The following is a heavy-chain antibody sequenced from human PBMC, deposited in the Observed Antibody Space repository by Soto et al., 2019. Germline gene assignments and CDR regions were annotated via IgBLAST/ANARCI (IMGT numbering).Heavy chain of an antibody. Sequence: PSETLSLTCTVSGGSVSSSNYYWSWIRQPPGKGLEWLGYIYYSGSASYNPSLESRITVSVDTSKNQFSLKLSSVTAADTAVYYCARERTGDPTFFDYWGQGTLVTVS. D-gene: IGHD1-1*01. V-gene: IGHV4-61*01. CDR3: ARERTGDPTFFDY. J-gene: IGHJ4*02. CDR1: GGSVSSSNYY. CDR2: IYYSGSA.